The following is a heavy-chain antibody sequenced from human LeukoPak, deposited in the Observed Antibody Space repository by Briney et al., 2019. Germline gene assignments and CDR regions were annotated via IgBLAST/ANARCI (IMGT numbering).Heavy chain of an antibody. D-gene: IGHD2-15*01. CDR1: GFTFSNYA. CDR3: TKGSASARPYYFDS. J-gene: IGHJ4*02. CDR2: ITDSGGST. Sequence: GGSLRLSCAASGFTFSNYAMSWVRQAPGKGLEWVSAITDSGGSTYYADSVQGRFTISRENSKNTLYLQMNSLRAEDTAVYYCTKGSASARPYYFDSWGQGTLITVSS. V-gene: IGHV3-23*01.